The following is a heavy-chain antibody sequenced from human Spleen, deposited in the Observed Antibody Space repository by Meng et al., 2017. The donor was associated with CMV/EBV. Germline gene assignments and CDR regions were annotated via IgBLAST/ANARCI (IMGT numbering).Heavy chain of an antibody. CDR1: GFTFSSYA. D-gene: IGHD3-3*01. CDR3: ASQIRFLEWLTH. J-gene: IGHJ4*02. CDR2: IYSGGSTT. Sequence: GGSLRLSCAASGFTFSSYAMTWVRQAPGKGLEWVSLIYSGGSTTYYADSVKGRFTISRDNAENTLYLQMNSLRAEDTAVYYCASQIRFLEWLTHWGQGTLVTVSS. V-gene: IGHV3-23*03.